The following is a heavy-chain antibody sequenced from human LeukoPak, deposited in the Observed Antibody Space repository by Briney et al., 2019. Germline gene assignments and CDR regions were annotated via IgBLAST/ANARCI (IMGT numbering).Heavy chain of an antibody. CDR3: ARGDAFSGDH. V-gene: IGHV3-7*03. Sequence: GSLRLPCAVSGFNFPKFWMSWVRQAPGRGLEWVANTQPEGNEKFYVESVKGRFTISRDNTKDLLFLQMNDLRVEDTGVYYCARGDAFSGDHWGQGTQVTVST. J-gene: IGHJ4*02. CDR1: GFNFPKFW. CDR2: TQPEGNEK. D-gene: IGHD3-16*01.